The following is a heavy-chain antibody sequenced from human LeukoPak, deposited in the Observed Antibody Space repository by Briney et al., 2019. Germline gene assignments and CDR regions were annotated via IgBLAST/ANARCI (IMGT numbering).Heavy chain of an antibody. V-gene: IGHV3-30*03. J-gene: IGHJ4*02. CDR2: ISYDGSIT. CDR3: ATQRRDSGWSIDY. Sequence: GTSLRLSCAASGFTFVDYGMHWVRQAPGKGLQWVAFISYDGSITFSEDSVKGRFTLSRDNSKNTLYLQMNSLRPEGTAVYYCATQRRDSGWSIDYWGQGTLVTVSS. CDR1: GFTFVDYG. D-gene: IGHD6-19*01.